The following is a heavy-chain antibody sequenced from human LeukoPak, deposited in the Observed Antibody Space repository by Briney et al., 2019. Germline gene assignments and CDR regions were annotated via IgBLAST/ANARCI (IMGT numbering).Heavy chain of an antibody. CDR2: IWYDGSNK. J-gene: IGHJ6*04. D-gene: IGHD2-15*01. CDR3: ARDASCSGGSCYTDYYYGMDV. V-gene: IGHV3-33*01. Sequence: GRSLRLSCAASGFTFSSYVMHWVRQAPGKGLEWVAVIWYDGSNKYYADSVKGRFTISRDNSKNTLYLQMNSLRAEDTAVYYCARDASCSGGSCYTDYYYGMDVWGKGTTVTVSS. CDR1: GFTFSSYV.